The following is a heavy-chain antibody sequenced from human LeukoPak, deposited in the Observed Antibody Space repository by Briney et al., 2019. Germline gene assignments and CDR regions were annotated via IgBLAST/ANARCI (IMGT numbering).Heavy chain of an antibody. V-gene: IGHV1-69*04. Sequence: SVKVSCKASGGTFSSYAISWVRQAPGQGLEWMGRIIPILGIANYAQKFQGRVTITADKSTSTAYMELSSLRSEDTAVYYCARDSGEMATIFDYWGQGTLVTVSS. J-gene: IGHJ4*02. CDR2: IIPILGIA. CDR1: GGTFSSYA. D-gene: IGHD5-24*01. CDR3: ARDSGEMATIFDY.